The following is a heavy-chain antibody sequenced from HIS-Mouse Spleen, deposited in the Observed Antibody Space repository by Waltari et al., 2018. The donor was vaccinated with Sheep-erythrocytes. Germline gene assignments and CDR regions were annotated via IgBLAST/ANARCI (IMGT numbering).Heavy chain of an antibody. J-gene: IGHJ4*02. CDR2: IYPGESGT. CDR3: ARLFYVDIVATTLFDY. CDR1: GYSFTSYW. Sequence: EVQLVQSGAEVKKPGESLKISCKGSGYSFTSYWIGWVRRMPGKGLEWMGVIYPGESGTSSSPSFKGQVTLSADKSISTAYLEWSSLKASDTAMYYCARLFYVDIVATTLFDYWGQGTLVTVSS. V-gene: IGHV5-51*01. D-gene: IGHD5-12*01.